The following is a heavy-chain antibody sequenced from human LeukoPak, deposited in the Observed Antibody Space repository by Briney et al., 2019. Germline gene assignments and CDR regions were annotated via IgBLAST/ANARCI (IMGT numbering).Heavy chain of an antibody. Sequence: SETLSLTCAVYGGSFSGYYWSWIRQPPGKGLEWIGEINHSGSTNYNPSLKSRVTISVGTSKNQFSLKLSSVTAADTAVYYCARGSTRYYYDSSGYTDVWGKGTTVTISS. CDR3: ARGSTRYYYDSSGYTDV. V-gene: IGHV4-34*01. CDR2: INHSGST. CDR1: GGSFSGYY. J-gene: IGHJ6*04. D-gene: IGHD3-22*01.